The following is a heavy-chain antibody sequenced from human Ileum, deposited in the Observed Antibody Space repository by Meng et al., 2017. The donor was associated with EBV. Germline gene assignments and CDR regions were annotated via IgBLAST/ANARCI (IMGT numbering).Heavy chain of an antibody. CDR2: IYYSGNT. V-gene: IGHV4-39*07. Sequence: QLQLQESGSGLVGPSETLSLTCTVSGGSISSTTYYCGWIRQPPGKGLEWIGSIYYSGNTYYNPSLKSRVTISIDTSKNQFSLKLTSVTAADTAVYYCARAGQWQQLGYFDYWGQGTLVTVSS. D-gene: IGHD6-13*01. CDR1: GGSISSTTYY. J-gene: IGHJ4*02. CDR3: ARAGQWQQLGYFDY.